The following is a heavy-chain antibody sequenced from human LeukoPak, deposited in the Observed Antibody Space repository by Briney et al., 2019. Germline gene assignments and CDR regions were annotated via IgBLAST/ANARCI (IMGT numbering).Heavy chain of an antibody. CDR3: ARGREVVVPAARTALYYYMDV. Sequence: VSLTFSCAASGFTFSSYSMNWVRQAPGKGLEWCSYINSSSTNIYYADSVKGRFTISRDNAKNSLYLQMNSLRAEDTAVYYCARGREVVVPAARTALYYYMDVWGKGTTVTVSS. CDR2: INSSSTNI. V-gene: IGHV3-48*01. CDR1: GFTFSSYS. J-gene: IGHJ6*03. D-gene: IGHD2-2*01.